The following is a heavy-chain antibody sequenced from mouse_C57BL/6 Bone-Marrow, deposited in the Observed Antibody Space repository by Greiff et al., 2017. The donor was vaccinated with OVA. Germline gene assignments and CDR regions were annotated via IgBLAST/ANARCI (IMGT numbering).Heavy chain of an antibody. V-gene: IGHV5-17*01. J-gene: IGHJ2*01. CDR1: GFTFSDYG. CDR3: ARGVRGNYFDY. D-gene: IGHD2-14*01. CDR2: ISSGSSTI. Sequence: DVKLVESGGGLVKPGGSLKLSCAASGFTFSDYGMHWVRQAPEKGLEWVAYISSGSSTIYYADTVKGRFTISRDNAKNTLFLQMTSLRSEDTAMYYCARGVRGNYFDYWGQGTTLTVSS.